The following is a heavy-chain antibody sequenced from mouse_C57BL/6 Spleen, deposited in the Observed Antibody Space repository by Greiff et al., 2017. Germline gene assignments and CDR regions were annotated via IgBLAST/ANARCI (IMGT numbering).Heavy chain of an antibody. J-gene: IGHJ1*03. CDR3: ARRGNYYGSRHWYFDV. Sequence: QVQLQQPGAELVKPGASVKMSCKASGYTLPSSGITWVSRGPGQGLGWIGNFNPGRGGTNSNERLKSKATLTVDTSSSTAYMQLSRLTSEDSAVYYCARRGNYYGSRHWYFDVWGTGTTVTVSS. D-gene: IGHD1-1*01. CDR1: GYTLPSSG. CDR2: FNPGRGGT. V-gene: IGHV1-55*01.